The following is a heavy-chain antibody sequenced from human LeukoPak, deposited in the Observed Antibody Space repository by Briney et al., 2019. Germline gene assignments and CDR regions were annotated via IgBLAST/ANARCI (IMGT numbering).Heavy chain of an antibody. CDR2: INHSGST. CDR3: ARVGLTNPYFDY. Sequence: SETLSLTCAVYGGSFSGYYWSWIRQPPGKGLGWIGEINHSGSTNYNPSLKSRVTISVDTSKNQFSLKLSSVTAADTAVYYCARVGLTNPYFDYWGQGTLVTVSS. D-gene: IGHD1-1*01. CDR1: GGSFSGYY. J-gene: IGHJ4*02. V-gene: IGHV4-34*01.